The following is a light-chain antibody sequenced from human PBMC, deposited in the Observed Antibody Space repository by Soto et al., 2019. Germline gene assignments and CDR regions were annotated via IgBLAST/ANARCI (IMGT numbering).Light chain of an antibody. V-gene: IGKV1-5*01. CDR1: QSISSW. CDR2: AAS. J-gene: IGKJ4*01. Sequence: DIQMTQSPSTLSASVGDRVTITCRASQSISSWLAWYQQKPGKAPKLLIYAASTLQSGVPSRFSGSGSGTVFTLTISCLGPEDLAVYYCQQRGNWLPFTCAGGTKVDIK. CDR3: QQRGNWLPFT.